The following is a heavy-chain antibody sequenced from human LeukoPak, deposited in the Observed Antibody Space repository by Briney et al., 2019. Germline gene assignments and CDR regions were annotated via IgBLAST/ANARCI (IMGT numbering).Heavy chain of an antibody. CDR2: IAGSGRST. D-gene: IGHD6-19*01. CDR1: GFTFIHYA. CDR3: AKIAVAGYYFYSMDV. Sequence: GGSLRLSCAASGFTFIHYAMSWVRQAPGKGLEWVSTIAGSGRSTYYADSVKGRFTISRDNSKDTLFLQMNSLRADDTAVYYCAKIAVAGYYFYSMDVWGRGTTVTVSS. J-gene: IGHJ6*03. V-gene: IGHV3-23*01.